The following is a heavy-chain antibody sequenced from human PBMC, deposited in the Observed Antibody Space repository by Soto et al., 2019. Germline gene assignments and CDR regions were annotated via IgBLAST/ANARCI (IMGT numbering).Heavy chain of an antibody. CDR3: AREIVVVPAAFNWFDP. CDR2: INSDGSST. J-gene: IGHJ5*02. V-gene: IGHV3-74*01. Sequence: PGGSLRLSCAASGFTFSSYWMHWVRQAPGKGLVWVSRINSDGSSTSYADSVKGRFTISRDNAKNTLYLQMNSLRAEDTAVYYCAREIVVVPAAFNWFDPWGQGTLVTVSS. D-gene: IGHD2-2*01. CDR1: GFTFSSYW.